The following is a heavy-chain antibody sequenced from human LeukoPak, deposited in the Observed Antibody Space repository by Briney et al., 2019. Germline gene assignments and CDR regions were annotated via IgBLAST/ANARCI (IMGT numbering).Heavy chain of an antibody. CDR2: INKDGSER. CDR3: ARDDDWNYEDY. CDR1: GFTFSSYA. D-gene: IGHD1-7*01. J-gene: IGHJ4*02. Sequence: GGSLRLSCAASGFTFSSYAMGWVRQAPGKGLEWVANINKDGSERNYVDSVKGRFTISRDNAKNSLYLQMNSLRAEDTAVYYCARDDDWNYEDYWGQGTLVTVSS. V-gene: IGHV3-7*01.